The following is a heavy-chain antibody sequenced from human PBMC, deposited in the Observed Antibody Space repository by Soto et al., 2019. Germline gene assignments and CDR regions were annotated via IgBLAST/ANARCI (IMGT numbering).Heavy chain of an antibody. Sequence: GGSLRLSCTASGFTFSTFDMTWVRQAPGKGLEWVSLIRGNGGSTYYAESVKGRFTISRDISKNTLYLQMNSLRAEDTAVYFGVKGALLDYWGQGNMVTGSS. CDR1: GFTFSTFD. CDR2: IRGNGGST. V-gene: IGHV3-23*01. J-gene: IGHJ4*01. CDR3: VKGALLDY.